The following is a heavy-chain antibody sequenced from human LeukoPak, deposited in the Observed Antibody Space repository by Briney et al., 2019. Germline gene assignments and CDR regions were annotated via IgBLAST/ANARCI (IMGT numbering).Heavy chain of an antibody. CDR1: GFTVSSNY. CDR3: ARGGSPPEALGDTFDV. CDR2: IYSGGST. V-gene: IGHV3-53*01. J-gene: IGHJ3*01. D-gene: IGHD1-26*01. Sequence: PGGSLRLSCAASGFTVSSNYMSWVRQAPGKGLQWVSVIYSGGSTYYADSVKGRFTISRDNAKNTLHLQMNSLRAEDTAVYYCARGGSPPEALGDTFDVWGQGTLVTVSS.